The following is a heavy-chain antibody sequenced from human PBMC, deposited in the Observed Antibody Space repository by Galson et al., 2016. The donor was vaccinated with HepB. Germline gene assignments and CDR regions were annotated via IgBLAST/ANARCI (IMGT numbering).Heavy chain of an antibody. D-gene: IGHD4-17*01. J-gene: IGHJ6*02. CDR3: TRAADYGDYGQGMDV. CDR2: IYDSGRT. V-gene: IGHV4-61*08. CDR1: GASVSRTGHY. Sequence: SETLSLTCTVSGASVSRTGHYWNWLRQPPGKGLEWIGCIYDSGRTTYNPSLQSRVTMSIDTSKKQFPLNLRSVTAADTAVYYFTRAADYGDYGQGMDVWGQGTMVIVSS.